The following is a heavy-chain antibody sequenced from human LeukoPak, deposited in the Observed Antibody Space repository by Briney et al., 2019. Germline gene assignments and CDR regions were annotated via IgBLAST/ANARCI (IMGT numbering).Heavy chain of an antibody. V-gene: IGHV3-7*01. J-gene: IGHJ4*02. CDR3: ARDLYRIVVVPHYFDY. Sequence: AGGSLRLSCAASGFTFSSYWMSWVRQAPGKGLEWVASIKKDGSEKYYVDSVKGRFTISRDNAKNSLYLQMNSLRAEDTAVYYCARDLYRIVVVPHYFDYWGQGTLVTVSS. CDR1: GFTFSSYW. D-gene: IGHD3-22*01. CDR2: IKKDGSEK.